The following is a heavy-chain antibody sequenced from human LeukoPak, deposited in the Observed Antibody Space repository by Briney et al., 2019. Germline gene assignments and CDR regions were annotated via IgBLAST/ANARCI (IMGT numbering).Heavy chain of an antibody. J-gene: IGHJ4*02. CDR2: VSFDGSDK. D-gene: IGHD2-15*01. CDR1: GFTFSSYA. V-gene: IGHV3-30*04. CDR3: ATQPCSGGRCYLLH. Sequence: GGSLRLSCAASGFTFSSYAMHWVRQAPGKGLEWVAVVSFDGSDKFYADSVKGRFTISRDNSKNTLYLQLNSPRTEDTAVYYCATQPCSGGRCYLLHWGQGTLVTVSS.